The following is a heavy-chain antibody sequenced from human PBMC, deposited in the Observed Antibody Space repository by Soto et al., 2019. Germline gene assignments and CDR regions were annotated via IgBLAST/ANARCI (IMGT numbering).Heavy chain of an antibody. V-gene: IGHV4-59*06. CDR2: IYYSGST. CDR3: AREGDVPYYYYGMDV. J-gene: IGHJ6*02. CDR1: GGSISSYY. Sequence: SETLSLTCTVSGGSISSYYWSWIRQHPGKGLEWIGYIYYSGSTYYNPSLKSRVTISVDTSKNQFSLKLSSVTAADTAVYYCAREGDVPYYYYGMDVWGQGTTVTAP. D-gene: IGHD2-21*02.